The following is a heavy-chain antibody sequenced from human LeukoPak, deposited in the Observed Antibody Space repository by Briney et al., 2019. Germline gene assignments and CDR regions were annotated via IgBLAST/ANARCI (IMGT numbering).Heavy chain of an antibody. J-gene: IGHJ5*02. CDR1: GYSFTSYW. CDR2: IYPGDSDT. CDR3: ARRRLGYCSSTSCHNWFDP. D-gene: IGHD2-2*01. Sequence: GESLKTSCKGSGYSFTSYWIGWVRQMPGKGLEWMGIIYPGDSDTRYSPSFQGQVTISADKSISTAYLQWSSLKASGTAMYYCARRRLGYCSSTSCHNWFDPWGQGTLVTVSS. V-gene: IGHV5-51*01.